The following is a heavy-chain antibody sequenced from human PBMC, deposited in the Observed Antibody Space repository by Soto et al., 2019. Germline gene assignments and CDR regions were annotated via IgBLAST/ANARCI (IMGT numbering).Heavy chain of an antibody. Sequence: GSLRLSCAASGFTFSSYAMHWVRQAPGKGLEWVAVISYDGSNKYYADSVKGRFTISRDNSKNTLYLQMNSLRAEDTAVYYCARDLHSSSSWFDPWGQGTLVTVSS. CDR1: GFTFSSYA. CDR3: ARDLHSSSSWFDP. J-gene: IGHJ5*02. D-gene: IGHD6-6*01. CDR2: ISYDGSNK. V-gene: IGHV3-30-3*01.